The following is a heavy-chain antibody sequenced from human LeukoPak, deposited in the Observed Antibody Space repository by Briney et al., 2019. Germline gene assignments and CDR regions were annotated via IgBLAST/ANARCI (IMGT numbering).Heavy chain of an antibody. CDR2: ISSTSSHI. J-gene: IGHJ4*02. V-gene: IGHV3-21*05. D-gene: IGHD4-11*01. Sequence: GGSLRLSCAASAFTFRSYAMSWVRQAGGKGLEWVSYISSTSSHIYYADSVKGRFTVSRDNAKDSLYLQMNSLRDEDTAVYYCARDLISGDYTFDYWGQGALVTVSS. CDR3: ARDLISGDYTFDY. CDR1: AFTFRSYA.